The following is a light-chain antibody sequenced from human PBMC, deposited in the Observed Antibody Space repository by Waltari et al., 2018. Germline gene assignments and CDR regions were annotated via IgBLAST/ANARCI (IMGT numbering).Light chain of an antibody. CDR3: CSYTSSSTYV. CDR1: SSEVGGYNL. V-gene: IGLV2-14*01. CDR2: EVS. Sequence: QSALTQPASVSGSPGQSITISCTGTSSEVGGYNLVSWYQQHPGKAPKLMIYEVSNRPSGAPNPLSGSKSGNTASLTISGLQAEDEADYYCCSYTSSSTYVFGTGTKVAVL. J-gene: IGLJ1*01.